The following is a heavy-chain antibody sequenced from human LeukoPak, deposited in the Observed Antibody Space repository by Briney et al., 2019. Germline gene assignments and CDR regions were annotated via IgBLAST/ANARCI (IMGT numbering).Heavy chain of an antibody. J-gene: IGHJ4*02. CDR2: IGGRGGGT. D-gene: IGHD3-9*01. V-gene: IGHV3-23*01. CDR1: GFTFSSYA. Sequence: GGSLRLSCAASGFTFSSYATSWVRQAPGKGLEWVSAIGGRGGGTYYADSVKGRFTVSRDDSKNTLYLQMNSLRAEDTAVYYCAKWGDYDILTGYYDSDYWGQGTLVTVSS. CDR3: AKWGDYDILTGYYDSDY.